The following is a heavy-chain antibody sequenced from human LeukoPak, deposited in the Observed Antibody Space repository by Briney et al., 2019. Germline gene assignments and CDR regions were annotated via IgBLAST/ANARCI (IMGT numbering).Heavy chain of an antibody. CDR3: AKGSVAGTPGYFDY. V-gene: IGHV3-9*01. Sequence: GGSLRLSCAASGFTFDDYAMHWVRQAPGKGLEWVSGISWNSGSIGYADSVKGRFTISRDNAKNSLYLQMNSLRAEDTALYYCAKGSVAGTPGYFDYWGQGTLVTVSS. CDR2: ISWNSGSI. CDR1: GFTFDDYA. D-gene: IGHD6-19*01. J-gene: IGHJ4*02.